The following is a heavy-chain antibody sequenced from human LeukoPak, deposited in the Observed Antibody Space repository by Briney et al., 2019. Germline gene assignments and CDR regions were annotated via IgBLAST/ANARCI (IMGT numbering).Heavy chain of an antibody. CDR1: GGSITTYY. J-gene: IGHJ4*02. CDR2: VYHTGSA. D-gene: IGHD2-2*01. V-gene: IGHV4-59*01. Sequence: SETLSLTCTVSGGSITTYYWTWIRQPPGKGLEWIGYVYHTGSATCNPSLKSRVTISVDMSKNQFSLKLTSVTAADTAVYYCARDRGGGSGYAFNYWGQGTLVTVSS. CDR3: ARDRGGGSGYAFNY.